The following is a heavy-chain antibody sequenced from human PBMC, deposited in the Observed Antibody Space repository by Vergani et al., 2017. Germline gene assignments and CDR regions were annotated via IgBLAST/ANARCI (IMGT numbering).Heavy chain of an antibody. CDR1: GYTFTNCG. D-gene: IGHD2-21*01. CDR2: ISAYNDNT. Sequence: QVHLVQSGAEVKKPGASVKVSCKASGYTFTNCGISWMRQAPGQGLEWMGWISAYNDNTNYAQKVQGRVTMTTDTSTSTAYMELRSLRSDDTAVYYCAREKVSGGILWLDAFDIWGQGTMVSVSS. CDR3: AREKVSGGILWLDAFDI. J-gene: IGHJ3*02. V-gene: IGHV1-18*01.